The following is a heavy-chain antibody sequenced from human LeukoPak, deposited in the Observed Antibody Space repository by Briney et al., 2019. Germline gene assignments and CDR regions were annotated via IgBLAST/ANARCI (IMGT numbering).Heavy chain of an antibody. CDR3: AGHHPRNTVDF. Sequence: PSQTLSLTCTVSGGSVSSGGYYWSWIRQHPGKGPEWIGYIFYSGSTHYNPSLKSRVTISLDTSKNQFSLKLTSVTAADTAVYYCAGHHPRNTVDFWGQGTLVTVSS. CDR2: IFYSGST. D-gene: IGHD2/OR15-2a*01. CDR1: GGSVSSGGYY. V-gene: IGHV4-31*03. J-gene: IGHJ4*02.